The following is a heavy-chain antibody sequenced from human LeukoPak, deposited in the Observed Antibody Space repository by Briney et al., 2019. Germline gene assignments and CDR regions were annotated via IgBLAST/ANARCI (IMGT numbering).Heavy chain of an antibody. CDR3: AKGLTTNCRNDAFDI. V-gene: IGHV3-23*01. D-gene: IGHD2-2*01. CDR2: IRGNGGST. Sequence: GGSLRLSCAASGFTFSSYAMSWVRQAPGKGLEWVSVIRGNGGSTYYADSVKGRFTISRDNSKNTLYVQMDSLRVEDTAVYYCAKGLTTNCRNDAFDIWGHGTMVTVSS. CDR1: GFTFSSYA. J-gene: IGHJ3*02.